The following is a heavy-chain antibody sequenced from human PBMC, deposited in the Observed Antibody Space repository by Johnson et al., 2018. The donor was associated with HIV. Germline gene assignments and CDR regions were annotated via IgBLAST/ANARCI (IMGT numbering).Heavy chain of an antibody. CDR3: ARAQLLADDAFNN. Sequence: VQLVESGGGVVQPGGSLRLSCTASGFTVSSNYMTWVRQAPGTGLEWVSTIYSGGSTYYADSVKGRFTISRDNAKNTLYLQLNSLRVEDTAIYYCARAQLLADDAFNNWGQGTMVTVSS. CDR1: GFTVSSNY. D-gene: IGHD6-6*01. V-gene: IGHV3-66*01. CDR2: IYSGGST. J-gene: IGHJ3*02.